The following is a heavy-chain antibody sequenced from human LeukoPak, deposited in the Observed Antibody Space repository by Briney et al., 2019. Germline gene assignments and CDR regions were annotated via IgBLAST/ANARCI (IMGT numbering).Heavy chain of an antibody. V-gene: IGHV3-7*01. CDR3: ARRGSSWYIVYYFDY. Sequence: GGSLRLSCAASGFTFSNYNMSWVRQAPGKGLEWVANIKQDGSEKYYVDSVKGRFTISRDNAKNSLYLQMNSLRAEDTAVYYCARRGSSWYIVYYFDYWGQGTLVTVSS. J-gene: IGHJ4*02. CDR2: IKQDGSEK. D-gene: IGHD6-13*01. CDR1: GFTFSNYN.